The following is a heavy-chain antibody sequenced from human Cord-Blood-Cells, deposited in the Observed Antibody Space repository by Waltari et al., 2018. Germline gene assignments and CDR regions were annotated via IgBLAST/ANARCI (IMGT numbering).Heavy chain of an antibody. V-gene: IGHV4-39*01. CDR3: ARHGIGSRSGSYGGAFDI. CDR1: RGSISSSSYY. Sequence: QLQLQESGPGLVKPSETLYLTCLVPRGSISSSSYYWGRFRQPPGKGLEWIGSIYYSGITYYNPSLKSRVTISVDTSKNQFSLKLSSVTAADTAVYYCARHGIGSRSGSYGGAFDIWGQGTMVTVSS. D-gene: IGHD1-26*01. CDR2: IYYSGIT. J-gene: IGHJ3*02.